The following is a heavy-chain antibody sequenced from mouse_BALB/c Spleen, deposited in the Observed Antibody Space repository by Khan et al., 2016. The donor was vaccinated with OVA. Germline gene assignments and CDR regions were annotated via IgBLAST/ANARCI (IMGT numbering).Heavy chain of an antibody. V-gene: IGHV2-6-7*01. J-gene: IGHJ4*01. CDR2: IWGEGST. CDR1: GFSLTGYG. CDR3: ARERGLGRAMDY. D-gene: IGHD4-1*01. Sequence: QVQLKESGPGLVAPSQSLSITCTVSGFSLTGYGVNWVRQPPGKGLEWLGMIWGEGSTDYNSALKSRLSISKDNSKSPVFLKMNSLQTDDTARYYCARERGLGRAMDYWGQGTSVTVSS.